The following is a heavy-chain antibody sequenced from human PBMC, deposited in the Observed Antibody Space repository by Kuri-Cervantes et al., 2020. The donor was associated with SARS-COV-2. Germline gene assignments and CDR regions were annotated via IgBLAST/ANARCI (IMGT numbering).Heavy chain of an antibody. CDR3: ARHDAFYDRSGYAPIDV. D-gene: IGHD3-22*01. CDR2: INHSGGT. J-gene: IGHJ4*02. CDR1: GGSFSGYY. V-gene: IGHV4-34*01. Sequence: GSLRLSCAVYGGSFSGYYWSWIRQPPGKGLEWIGEINHSGGTNYNPSLKSRVTISVDTSKNQFSLKLSSVTAADTAVYYCARHDAFYDRSGYAPIDVWGQGILVTVSS.